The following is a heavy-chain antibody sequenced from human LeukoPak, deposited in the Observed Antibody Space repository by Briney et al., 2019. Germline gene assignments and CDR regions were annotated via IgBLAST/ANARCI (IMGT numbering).Heavy chain of an antibody. J-gene: IGHJ3*02. CDR3: GASRQYVGAFDI. CDR2: ISSRSITI. V-gene: IGHV3-48*03. CDR1: GFTFSSYE. D-gene: IGHD3-16*01. Sequence: PGGSLRLSCAASGFTFSSYELYWVRQAPGKGREWISYISSRSITIKYADSVRGRFTISRDDARESLYLQMNTLRAEDTAIYYCGASRQYVGAFDIWGQGTLVTVSS.